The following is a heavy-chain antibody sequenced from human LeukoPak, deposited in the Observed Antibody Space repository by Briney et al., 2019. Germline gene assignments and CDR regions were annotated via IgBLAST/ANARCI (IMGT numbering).Heavy chain of an antibody. CDR3: ARTSSGWWAPFDS. CDR2: ISSSSSTK. J-gene: IGHJ4*02. V-gene: IGHV3-48*03. CDR1: GFTFDNYE. D-gene: IGHD6-19*01. Sequence: PGGSLRLSCAASGFTFDNYEMNWVRQAPGQGLQWLSYISSSSSTKYYADSVKGRFTISRDNAKDSLFLQIHSLRVDDTAVYYCARTSSGWWAPFDSWGQGTLVTVSS.